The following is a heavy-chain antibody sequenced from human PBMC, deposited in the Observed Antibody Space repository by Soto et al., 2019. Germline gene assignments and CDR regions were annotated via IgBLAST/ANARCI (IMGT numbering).Heavy chain of an antibody. CDR2: ISAYNGNT. CDR1: GYTFTSYG. D-gene: IGHD3-10*01. Sequence: ASVKVSCKASGYTFTSYGISWVRQAPGQGLEWMGWISAYNGNTNYAQKLQGRVTMTTDTSTSTAYMELRSLRSDDTAVYYCARGLVWFGESEYFQHWGQGTLVTVSS. CDR3: ARGLVWFGESEYFQH. V-gene: IGHV1-18*01. J-gene: IGHJ1*01.